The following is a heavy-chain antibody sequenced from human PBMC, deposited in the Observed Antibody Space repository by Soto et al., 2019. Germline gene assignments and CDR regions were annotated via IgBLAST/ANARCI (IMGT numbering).Heavy chain of an antibody. Sequence: ASKTLSLTCTVSGGSISSSSYYWVWIRQPPGKGLEWIGSIYYSGTTYYNPSLKSRVTISVDTSKNQFSLKLRSVTAADTAVYYCATQSSDYLGSVGRSVPRGQAILVTVSS. J-gene: IGHJ5*02. V-gene: IGHV4-39*01. CDR1: GGSISSSSYY. CDR3: ATQSSDYLGSVGRSVP. CDR2: IYYSGTT. D-gene: IGHD1-26*01.